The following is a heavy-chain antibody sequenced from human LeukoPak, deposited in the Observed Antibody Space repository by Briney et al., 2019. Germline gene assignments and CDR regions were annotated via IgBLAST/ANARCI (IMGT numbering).Heavy chain of an antibody. CDR1: GGSISSSTYY. J-gene: IGHJ4*02. V-gene: IGHV4-39*07. D-gene: IGHD6-6*01. CDR2: INYSGST. CDR3: ARDFGIAARPRDY. Sequence: SETLSLTCTVSGGSISSSTYYWGWIRQPPGKGLEWIGSINYSGSTFYNPSLKSRVTISVDTSKNQFSLKLSSVTAADTAVYYCARDFGIAARPRDYWGQGTLVTVSS.